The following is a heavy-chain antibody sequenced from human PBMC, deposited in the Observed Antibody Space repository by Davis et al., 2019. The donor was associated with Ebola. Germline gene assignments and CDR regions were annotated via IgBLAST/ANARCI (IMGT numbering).Heavy chain of an antibody. Sequence: PGGSLRLSCAASGFTVSSNYMSWVRQAPGKGLEWVSVIYSGGSTYYADSVKGRFTISRDNSKNTLYLQMNSLRAEDTAVYYCATSLPAARVYYYGMDVWGQGTTVTVSS. CDR3: ATSLPAARVYYYGMDV. J-gene: IGHJ6*02. CDR1: GFTVSSNY. V-gene: IGHV3-53*01. D-gene: IGHD2-2*01. CDR2: IYSGGST.